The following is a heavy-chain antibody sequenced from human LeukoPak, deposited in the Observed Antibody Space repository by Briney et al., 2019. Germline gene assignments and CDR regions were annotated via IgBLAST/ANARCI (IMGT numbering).Heavy chain of an antibody. V-gene: IGHV1-24*01. D-gene: IGHD2-21*02. CDR2: FDPEDGET. CDR3: ATGHIVVVTATQAEYFQH. CDR1: GYTLTELS. Sequence: ASVKVSCKVSGYTLTELSMHWVRQAPGKGLEWMGGFDPEDGETIYAQKFQGRVTMTEDTSTDTAYMELSSLRSEDTAVYYCATGHIVVVTATQAEYFQHWGQGTLVTVSS. J-gene: IGHJ1*01.